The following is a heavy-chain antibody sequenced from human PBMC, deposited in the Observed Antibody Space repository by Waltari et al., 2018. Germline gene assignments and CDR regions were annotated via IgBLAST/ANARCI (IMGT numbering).Heavy chain of an antibody. D-gene: IGHD3-10*01. CDR2: IYSGGST. CDR1: GFTVSSNY. V-gene: IGHV3-53*01. CDR3: ARRSDYYGFDGAFDI. J-gene: IGHJ3*02. Sequence: EVQLVESGGGLIQPGGSLRLSCAASGFTVSSNYMSWVRQAPGKGLAWVSVIYSGGSTYYADSVKGRFTISRDNSKNTLYLQMNSLRAEDTAVYYCARRSDYYGFDGAFDIWGQGTMVTVSS.